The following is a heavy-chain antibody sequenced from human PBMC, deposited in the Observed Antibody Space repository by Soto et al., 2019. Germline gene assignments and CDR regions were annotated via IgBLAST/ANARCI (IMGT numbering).Heavy chain of an antibody. CDR1: GFNFDNYP. V-gene: IGHV3-23*01. D-gene: IGHD4-17*01. CDR2: IFETDDAT. CDR3: TRYGGPTQPHYLDH. Sequence: EVQLLESGGGLVQPGGSLRLSCAASGFNFDNYPMGWVRQAPGKGLQWVSSIFETDDATVYTDSVQGRFFISRDNSKYTLYLQMTNLRVEDTAVYHGTRYGGPTQPHYLDHWGQGILVTVSS. J-gene: IGHJ4*02.